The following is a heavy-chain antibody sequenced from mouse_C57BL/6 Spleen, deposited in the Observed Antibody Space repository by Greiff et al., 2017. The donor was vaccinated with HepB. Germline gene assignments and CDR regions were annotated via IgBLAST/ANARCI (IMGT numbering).Heavy chain of an antibody. CDR3: TLLLGDY. V-gene: IGHV6-3*01. CDR1: GFTFSNYW. Sequence: EVQVVESGGGLVQPGGSMKLSCVASGFTFSNYWMNWVRQSPEKGLEWVAQIRLKSDNYATHYAESVKGRFTISRDDSKSSVYLQMNNLRAEDTGIYYCTLLLGDYWGQGTTLTVSS. D-gene: IGHD2-1*01. J-gene: IGHJ2*01. CDR2: IRLKSDNYAT.